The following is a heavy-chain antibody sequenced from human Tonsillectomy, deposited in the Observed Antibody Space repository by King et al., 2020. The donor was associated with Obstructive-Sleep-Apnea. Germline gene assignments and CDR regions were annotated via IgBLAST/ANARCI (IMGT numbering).Heavy chain of an antibody. V-gene: IGHV3-15*01. CDR2: IKSKADGGTT. D-gene: IGHD4-17*01. CDR3: TTEIAVTLPYFYYYGMDV. J-gene: IGHJ6*02. CDR1: GLTFNYAW. Sequence: VQLVESGGGLVKPGGSLRLSCAASGLTFNYAWMSWVRQAPGKGLEWVGRIKSKADGGTTDYAAPVKGRFTISRDDSKDTLYLQMNSLKTEDTAVYYCTTEIAVTLPYFYYYGMDVWGQGTTVTVSS.